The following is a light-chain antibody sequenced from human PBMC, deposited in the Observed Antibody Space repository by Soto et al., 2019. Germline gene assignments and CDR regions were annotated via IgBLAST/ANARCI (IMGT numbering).Light chain of an antibody. J-gene: IGLJ2*01. CDR3: QVWNVHRDHPGVV. CDR1: NIGAKS. V-gene: IGLV3-21*02. Sequence: SYELTQPPSVSVAPGQTAAITCGGDNIGAKSVHWYQQRPGQAPVLVVYEDSDRPSGIPERFSGSNSGNAATLTIRRVEAGDEAQYYCQVWNVHRDHPGVVFGGGTKLTVL. CDR2: EDS.